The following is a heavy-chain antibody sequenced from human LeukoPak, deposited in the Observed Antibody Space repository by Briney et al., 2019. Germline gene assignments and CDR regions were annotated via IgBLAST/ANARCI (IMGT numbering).Heavy chain of an antibody. J-gene: IGHJ4*02. V-gene: IGHV3-15*01. CDR1: GFTFSNAW. CDR2: IKSKTDGGPT. CDR3: TTVDY. Sequence: GGSLRLSCAASGFTFSNAWMNWVRQAPGKGLEWVGRIKSKTDGGPTDYAAPVKGRFTISRDDSKDTLYLQMNSLKTEDTAVYYCTTVDYWGQGTLVTVSS.